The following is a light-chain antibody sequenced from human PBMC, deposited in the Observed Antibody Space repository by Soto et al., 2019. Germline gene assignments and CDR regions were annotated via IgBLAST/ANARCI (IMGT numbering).Light chain of an antibody. CDR1: SGHSNYA. CDR3: QTWGTGIQV. Sequence: QLVLTQSPPASASLGASVKLTCTLSSGHSNYAIAWHQQQPAKGPRYLMKLNSDGSHSKGDGIPDRFSGSSSGAERYLTISSLQSEDEADYYCQTWGTGIQVFGGGTKLTVL. V-gene: IGLV4-69*01. J-gene: IGLJ2*01. CDR2: LNSDGSH.